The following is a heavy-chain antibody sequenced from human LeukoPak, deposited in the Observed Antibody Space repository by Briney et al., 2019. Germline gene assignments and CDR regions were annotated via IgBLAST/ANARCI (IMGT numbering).Heavy chain of an antibody. CDR1: GGTFSSYA. Sequence: SVKVSCKASGGTFSSYAISWVRQAPGQGLEWMGGITPIFGTANYAQKFQGRVTITTDESTSTAYMELSSLRSEDTAVYYCARDYSSGYDSYWYFDLWGRGTLVTVSS. CDR3: ARDYSSGYDSYWYFDL. V-gene: IGHV1-69*05. CDR2: ITPIFGTA. D-gene: IGHD5-12*01. J-gene: IGHJ2*01.